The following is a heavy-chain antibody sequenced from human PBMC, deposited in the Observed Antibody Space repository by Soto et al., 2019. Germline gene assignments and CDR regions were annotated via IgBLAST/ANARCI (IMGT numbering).Heavy chain of an antibody. CDR3: ARSGWYSVTDY. CDR1: GGTFSSYT. V-gene: IGHV1-69*02. D-gene: IGHD6-19*01. J-gene: IGHJ4*02. Sequence: GASVKVSCKASGGTFSSYTISWVRQAPGQGLEWMGRIIPILGIANYAQKFQGRVTITADKSTSTAYMELSSLRSEDTAVYYCARSGWYSVTDYWGQGTRVTVSS. CDR2: IIPILGIA.